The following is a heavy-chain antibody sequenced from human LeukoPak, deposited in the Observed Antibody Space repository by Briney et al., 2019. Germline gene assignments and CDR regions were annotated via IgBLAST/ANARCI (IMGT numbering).Heavy chain of an antibody. CDR2: ISYDGSNK. D-gene: IGHD5-24*01. Sequence: GRSLRLSCAASGFTFSSYGMHWVRQAPGKGLEWVAVISYDGSNKYYADSVKGRFTISRDNSKNTLYLQMNSLRAEDTAVYYCAKDPGDGHNYCFDYWGQGTLVTVSS. CDR3: AKDPGDGHNYCFDY. J-gene: IGHJ4*02. CDR1: GFTFSSYG. V-gene: IGHV3-30*18.